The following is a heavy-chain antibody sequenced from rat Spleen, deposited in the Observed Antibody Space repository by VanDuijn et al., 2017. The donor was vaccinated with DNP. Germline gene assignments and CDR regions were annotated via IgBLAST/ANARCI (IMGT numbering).Heavy chain of an antibody. Sequence: EVQLQESGPGLVKPSQSLSLTCSVTGYSITSNYWGWIRKFPGNKMEYIGHISYSGSTNYNPSLRSRISITRDTSKNQFFLQLNSVTTEDTATYYCARWGYNSGDWFAYWGQGTLVTVSS. V-gene: IGHV3-1*01. D-gene: IGHD4-3*01. CDR3: ARWGYNSGDWFAY. CDR1: GYSITSNY. CDR2: ISYSGST. J-gene: IGHJ3*01.